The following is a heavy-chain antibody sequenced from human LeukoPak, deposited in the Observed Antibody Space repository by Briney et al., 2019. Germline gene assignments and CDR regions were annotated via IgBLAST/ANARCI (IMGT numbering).Heavy chain of an antibody. CDR2: IIPIFGTA. Sequence: GASVKVSCKASGGTFSSYAISWVRQAPGQGLEWMGGIIPIFGTANYAQKFQSRVTITADKSTSTAYMELSSLRSEDTAVYYCARAAGPNYYDSSGYYDAFDIWGQGTMVTVSS. J-gene: IGHJ3*02. CDR1: GGTFSSYA. V-gene: IGHV1-69*06. D-gene: IGHD3-22*01. CDR3: ARAAGPNYYDSSGYYDAFDI.